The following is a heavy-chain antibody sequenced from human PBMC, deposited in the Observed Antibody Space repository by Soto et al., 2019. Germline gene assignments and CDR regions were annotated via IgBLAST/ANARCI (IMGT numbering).Heavy chain of an antibody. V-gene: IGHV4-34*02. J-gene: IGHJ4*02. CDR2: INHSGST. Sequence: QVQLQQWGAGPLKPSETLSLTCAVYSGSFSGYYWSWIRQPPGKGREWIGEINHSGSTNYNPSLKGPVTISEDTSKNQFSLKLNSVTAADTAVYYCARGRLQGSGSYYWGPGTLVIVSS. CDR1: SGSFSGYY. D-gene: IGHD3-10*02. CDR3: ARGRLQGSGSYY.